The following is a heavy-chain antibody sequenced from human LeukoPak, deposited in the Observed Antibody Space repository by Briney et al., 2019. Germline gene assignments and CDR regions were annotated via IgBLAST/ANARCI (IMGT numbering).Heavy chain of an antibody. CDR3: ARDYADYVGYFFFDY. CDR1: GFTFTNYA. D-gene: IGHD4-17*01. V-gene: IGHV3-23*01. CDR2: ISGGGETT. J-gene: IGHJ4*02. Sequence: GGSLRLSCAAPGFTFTNYAMNWVRQAPGKGLEWVSSISGGGETTYYADSAKGRFTISRDNSQNTLYLQMNSLGAEDTAVYYCARDYADYVGYFFFDYWGQGTLVTVSS.